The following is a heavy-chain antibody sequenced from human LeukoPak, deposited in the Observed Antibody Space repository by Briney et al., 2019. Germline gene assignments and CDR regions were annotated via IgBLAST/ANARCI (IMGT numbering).Heavy chain of an antibody. J-gene: IGHJ4*02. CDR3: AKDLSGGYDYFDY. CDR1: GFTFSNYA. CDR2: ISGGGGTT. V-gene: IGHV3-23*01. D-gene: IGHD5-12*01. Sequence: GGSLRLSCAASGFTFSNYAMNWVRQAPGKGLEWVSAISGGGGTTYYTDSVKGRFTISRDNSKNTLYLQMKSLRAEDTAVYYCAKDLSGGYDYFDYWSQGTLVTVSS.